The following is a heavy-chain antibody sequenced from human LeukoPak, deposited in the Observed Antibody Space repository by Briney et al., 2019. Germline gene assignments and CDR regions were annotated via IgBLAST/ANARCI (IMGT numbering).Heavy chain of an antibody. V-gene: IGHV3-48*04. CDR1: GFTFNNYN. Sequence: LTGGSLRLSCAASGFTFNNYNMNWVRQAPGKGLEWVSYIVSSGSTIYYADSVKGRFTISRDNAKNSLYLQMNSLRLEDTAVYYCARGDPGAFDIWGQGTMVTVS. CDR2: IVSSGSTI. J-gene: IGHJ3*02. CDR3: ARGDPGAFDI. D-gene: IGHD2-21*02.